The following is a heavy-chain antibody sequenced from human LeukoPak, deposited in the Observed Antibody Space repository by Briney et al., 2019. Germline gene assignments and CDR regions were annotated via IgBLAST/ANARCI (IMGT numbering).Heavy chain of an antibody. CDR1: GFTFSSYW. J-gene: IGHJ3*02. V-gene: IGHV3-7*01. D-gene: IGHD3-22*01. CDR3: ARPLYYYDSSGTGGAFDI. Sequence: GGSLRLSCAASGFTFSSYWMSWVRQAPGKGLEWVANIKQDGSEKYYVDSVKGRFTVSRDNAKNSLYLQMNSLRAEDTAVYYCARPLYYYDSSGTGGAFDIWGQGTMVTVSS. CDR2: IKQDGSEK.